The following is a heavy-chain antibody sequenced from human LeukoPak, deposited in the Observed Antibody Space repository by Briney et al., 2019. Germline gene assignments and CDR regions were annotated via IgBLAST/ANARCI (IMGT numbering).Heavy chain of an antibody. CDR3: ARRGGSGSWDYYFDY. CDR1: GYSFTSYW. J-gene: IGHJ4*02. V-gene: IGHV5-51*03. CDR2: IYPGDSDT. D-gene: IGHD3-10*01. Sequence: KPGESLKISCKSSGYSFTSYWIGWVRQMPGKGLEWMGIIYPGDSDTRYSPSFQGQVTISADKSISTAYLQWSSLKASDTAMYFCARRGGSGSWDYYFDYWGQGTLVTVSS.